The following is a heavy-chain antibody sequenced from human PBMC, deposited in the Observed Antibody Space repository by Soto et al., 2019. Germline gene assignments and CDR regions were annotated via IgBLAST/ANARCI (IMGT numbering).Heavy chain of an antibody. J-gene: IGHJ6*02. CDR3: ARGSPSIDYGFYYYYYGMDV. V-gene: IGHV7-4-1*01. CDR2: INTNTGNP. Sequence: ASVKVSCEASGYTFTSYAMNWVRQAPGQGLEWMGWINTNTGNPTYAQGFTGRFVFSLDTSVSTAYLQICSLKAEDTAVYYCARGSPSIDYGFYYYYYGMDVWGQGTTVTVSS. CDR1: GYTFTSYA. D-gene: IGHD3-10*01.